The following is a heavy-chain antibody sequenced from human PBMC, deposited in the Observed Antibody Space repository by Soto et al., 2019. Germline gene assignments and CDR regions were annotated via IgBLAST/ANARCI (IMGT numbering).Heavy chain of an antibody. CDR2: ISSSSSTI. D-gene: IGHD6-19*01. CDR1: GFTFSSYS. Sequence: GSLRLSCAASGFTFSSYSMNWVRQAPGKGLEWVSYISSSSSTIYYADSVKGRFTISRDNAKNSLYLQMNSLRDEDTAVYYCARVGNRQWLAVYDAFDIWGQGTMVTVSS. J-gene: IGHJ3*02. V-gene: IGHV3-48*02. CDR3: ARVGNRQWLAVYDAFDI.